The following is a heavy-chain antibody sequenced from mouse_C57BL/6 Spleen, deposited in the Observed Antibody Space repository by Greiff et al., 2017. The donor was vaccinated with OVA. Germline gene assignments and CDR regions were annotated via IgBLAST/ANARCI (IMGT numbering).Heavy chain of an antibody. J-gene: IGHJ3*01. V-gene: IGHV1-64*01. CDR1: GYTFTSYW. CDR2: IHPNSGST. Sequence: QVQLQQSGAELVKPGASVKLSCKASGYTFTSYWMHWVKQRPGQGLEWIGMIHPNSGSTNYNEKFKSKATLTVDKSSSTAYMQLSSLTSEDSAVYYCARSAYDYGGAYWGQGTLVTVSA. D-gene: IGHD2-4*01. CDR3: ARSAYDYGGAY.